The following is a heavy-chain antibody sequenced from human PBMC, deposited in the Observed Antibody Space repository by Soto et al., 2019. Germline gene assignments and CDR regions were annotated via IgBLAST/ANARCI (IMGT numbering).Heavy chain of an antibody. J-gene: IGHJ6*02. Sequence: EVQLLESGGGLVQPGGSLRLSCAASGFMFSSYAMSWVRQAPGKGLGWVSAISGSGGRTYYADSVKGRFTISRDNSKNTLYLQMNSLRAEDTAVYYCANRDTSMINRYYYGMDVWGQGTTVTVSS. CDR2: ISGSGGRT. V-gene: IGHV3-23*01. D-gene: IGHD5-18*01. CDR3: ANRDTSMINRYYYGMDV. CDR1: GFMFSSYA.